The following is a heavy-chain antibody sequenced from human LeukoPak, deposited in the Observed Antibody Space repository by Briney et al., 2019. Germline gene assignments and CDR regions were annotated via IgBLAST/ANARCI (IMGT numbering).Heavy chain of an antibody. CDR1: GFTFDDYA. Sequence: GRSLRLSSAASGFTFDDYAMHWVRQAPGKGLEWVSGISWNSGSIGYADSVKGRFTISRDNAKNSLYLQMNSLRAEDTALYYCAKGILHDTAMVNYFDYWGQGTLVTVSS. D-gene: IGHD5-18*01. CDR3: AKGILHDTAMVNYFDY. CDR2: ISWNSGSI. V-gene: IGHV3-9*01. J-gene: IGHJ4*02.